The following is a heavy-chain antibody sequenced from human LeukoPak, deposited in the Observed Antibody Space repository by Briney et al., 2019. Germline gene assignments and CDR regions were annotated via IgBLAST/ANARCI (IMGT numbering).Heavy chain of an antibody. CDR3: ARLGFSSPENWFDP. CDR1: DGSFSGYY. Sequence: SETLSLTCGVYDGSFSGYYWGWIRQPPGKGLEWIGSIYHSGGTYYNPSLKSRVTISVDTSKNQFSLKLSSVTAADTAVYYCARLGFSSPENWFDPWGQGTLVTVSS. J-gene: IGHJ5*02. D-gene: IGHD6-13*01. CDR2: IYHSGGT. V-gene: IGHV4-38-2*01.